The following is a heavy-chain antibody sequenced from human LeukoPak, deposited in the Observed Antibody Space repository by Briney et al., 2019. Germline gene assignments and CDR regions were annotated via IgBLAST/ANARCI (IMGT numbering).Heavy chain of an antibody. CDR2: IPYDGANK. D-gene: IGHD3-22*01. J-gene: IGHJ4*02. CDR1: GLTFINHG. Sequence: GGSLRLSCTASGLTFINHGMRWVRQAPGKGLEWVAFIPYDGANKYYADSVKGRFTISRDTSKNMLSLQMSSLSAEDTALYYCVNGCDSRGYFCYFDYWGQGALVTVSS. V-gene: IGHV3-30*02. CDR3: VNGCDSRGYFCYFDY.